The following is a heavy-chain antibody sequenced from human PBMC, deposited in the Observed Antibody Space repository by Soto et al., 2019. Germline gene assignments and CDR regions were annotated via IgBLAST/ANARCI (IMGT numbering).Heavy chain of an antibody. CDR1: GFTFVNYA. D-gene: IGHD3-16*01. CDR2: ISYDGTEK. CDR3: SSLGGGARNYYYSMDV. J-gene: IGHJ6*03. Sequence: QVQLLESGGSVVQPGRSLRLSCAASGFTFVNYAMHWVRQAPGKGLEWVAAISYDGTEKYYADSVQGRFTISRDNSANTLSLQMNSLRDGDKAVYYFSSLGGGARNYYYSMDVWGKGTTVTVSS. V-gene: IGHV3-30*03.